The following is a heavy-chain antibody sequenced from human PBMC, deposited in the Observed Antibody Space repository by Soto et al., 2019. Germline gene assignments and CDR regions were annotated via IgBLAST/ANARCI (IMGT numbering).Heavy chain of an antibody. CDR3: AKGSDFWSGYYVHYYYGMDV. CDR2: ISGSGGST. V-gene: IGHV3-23*01. Sequence: GESLRLSCAASGFTFSSYAMSWGRQAPGKGLEWVSAISGSGGSTYYADSVKGRFTISRDNSKNTLYLQMNSLRAEDTAVYYCAKGSDFWSGYYVHYYYGMDVWGQGTTVTVYS. J-gene: IGHJ6*02. CDR1: GFTFSSYA. D-gene: IGHD3-3*01.